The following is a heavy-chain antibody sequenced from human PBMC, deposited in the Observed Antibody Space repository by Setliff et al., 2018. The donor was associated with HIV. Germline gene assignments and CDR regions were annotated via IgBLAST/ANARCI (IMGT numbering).Heavy chain of an antibody. CDR2: ISNSSRYY. Sequence: GGSLRLSCSASGFLFNRYSLNWVRQAPGRGPEWVASISNSSRYYWVKARYGDSVRGRFTISGDYAKNPVYLQMNSLRVEDSAVYYCAREVLRGGDDAFGLWGRGTVVTVSS. CDR3: AREVLRGGDDAFGL. J-gene: IGHJ3*01. D-gene: IGHD3-10*01. V-gene: IGHV3-21*01. CDR1: GFLFNRYS.